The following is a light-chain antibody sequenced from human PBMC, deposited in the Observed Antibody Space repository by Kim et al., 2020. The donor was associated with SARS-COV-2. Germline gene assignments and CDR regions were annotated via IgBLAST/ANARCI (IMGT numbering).Light chain of an antibody. V-gene: IGKV1-39*01. J-gene: IGKJ3*01. CDR1: QNINRH. Sequence: ASVGNRVTITCRTRQNINRHFNWYHRKPGGAPKLLFYAASTLEGGVPSRDSGRGSETDITLTISSLQPEKFATYFSQRTYIAPFTVGPRTKMYIK. CDR2: AAS. CDR3: QRTYIAPFT.